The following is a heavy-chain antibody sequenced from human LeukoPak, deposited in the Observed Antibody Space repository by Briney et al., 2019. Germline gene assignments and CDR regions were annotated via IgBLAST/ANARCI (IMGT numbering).Heavy chain of an antibody. J-gene: IGHJ1*01. V-gene: IGHV4-30-2*01. D-gene: IGHD6-19*01. CDR2: IYHSGST. CDR1: GGSISSGDYY. Sequence: PSETLSLTCTVSGGSISSGDYYWSWIRQPPGKGLEWIGYIYHSGSTYYNPSLKSRVTISVDRSKNQFSLKLSSVTAADTAVYYCARVGSGFIKEYFQHWGQGTLVTVSS. CDR3: ARVGSGFIKEYFQH.